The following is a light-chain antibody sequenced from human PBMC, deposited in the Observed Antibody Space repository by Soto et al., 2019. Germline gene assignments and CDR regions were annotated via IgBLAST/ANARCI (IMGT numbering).Light chain of an antibody. CDR3: QHYASSPPIT. CDR1: HSVSSN. Sequence: EIVMTQSPATLSASPGERATLSCRASHSVSSNLAWYQQKPGQAPRLLIYATSTRATGIPDRFSGSGSGTHFTLTVSGLEPEDFAVYYCQHYASSPPITFGQGTRLEIK. V-gene: IGKV3-20*01. CDR2: ATS. J-gene: IGKJ5*01.